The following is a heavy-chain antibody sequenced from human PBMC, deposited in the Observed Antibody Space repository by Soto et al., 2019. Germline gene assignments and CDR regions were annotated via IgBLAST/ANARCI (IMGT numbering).Heavy chain of an antibody. Sequence: PSETLSLTCTVSGGSIGRSYWIWIRQPPGKGLEWIGYIYNSGSTNYNPSLKSRVTISVDTSRNQVSLKVSSVTAADTAVYYCARPNDDYGDYAFAYWVQGTLVTVSS. CDR1: GGSIGRSY. CDR3: ARPNDDYGDYAFAY. V-gene: IGHV4-59*12. CDR2: IYNSGST. D-gene: IGHD4-17*01. J-gene: IGHJ4*02.